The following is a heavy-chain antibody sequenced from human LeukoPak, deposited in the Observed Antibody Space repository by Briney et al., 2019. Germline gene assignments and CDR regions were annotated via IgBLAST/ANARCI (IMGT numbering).Heavy chain of an antibody. CDR2: IYYSGST. CDR1: GGSISSSSYY. V-gene: IGHV4-39*01. D-gene: IGHD2-2*01. J-gene: IGHJ6*03. Sequence: SETLSLTCTVSGGSISSSSYYWGWIRQPPGKGLEWIGSIYYSGSTYYNPSLKSRVTISVDTSKNQFSLKLSSVTAADTAVYYCARAFLPSTLYYYYYMDVWGKGTTVTVSS. CDR3: ARAFLPSTLYYYYYMDV.